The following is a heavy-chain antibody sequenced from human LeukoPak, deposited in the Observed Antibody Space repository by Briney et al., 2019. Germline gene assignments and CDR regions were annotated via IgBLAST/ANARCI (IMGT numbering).Heavy chain of an antibody. CDR3: ARGLGRFLEWYFDY. V-gene: IGHV3-53*01. CDR1: GFTVSSNY. J-gene: IGHJ4*02. D-gene: IGHD3-3*01. Sequence: GGSLRLSCAASGFTVSSNYMSWVRQAPGKGLEWVSVIYSGGSTYYADSVKVRFTISRDNSKNTLYLQMNSLRAEDTAVYYCARGLGRFLEWYFDYWGQGTLVTVSS. CDR2: IYSGGST.